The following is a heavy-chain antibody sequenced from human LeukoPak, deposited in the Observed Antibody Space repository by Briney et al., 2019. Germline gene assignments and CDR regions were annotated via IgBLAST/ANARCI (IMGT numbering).Heavy chain of an antibody. Sequence: ASVKVSCKASGYTFTSYYMHWVRQAPGQGLEWMGIINPSGGSTSYAQKFQGGVTMTRDTSTSTVYMELSSLRSEDTAVYYCARMGRRITIFGVVIIPPDYYYGMDVWGQGTTVTVSS. CDR1: GYTFTSYY. J-gene: IGHJ6*02. CDR3: ARMGRRITIFGVVIIPPDYYYGMDV. V-gene: IGHV1-46*01. D-gene: IGHD3-3*01. CDR2: INPSGGST.